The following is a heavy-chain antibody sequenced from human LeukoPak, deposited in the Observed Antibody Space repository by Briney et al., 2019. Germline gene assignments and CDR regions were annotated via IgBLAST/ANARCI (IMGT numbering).Heavy chain of an antibody. CDR1: GYSFTNYW. Sequence: GESLKISCKDSGYSFTNYWIGWVRQMPGKGLEWMGIIYPGDSDTRYSPSFQGQVTISVDKSISTAFLQWSGLKASDTAVYYCARHLGWCNNTSGCDDESDAFDIWGQGTMVTVSS. CDR2: IYPGDSDT. CDR3: ARHLGWCNNTSGCDDESDAFDI. D-gene: IGHD2-2*01. V-gene: IGHV5-51*01. J-gene: IGHJ3*02.